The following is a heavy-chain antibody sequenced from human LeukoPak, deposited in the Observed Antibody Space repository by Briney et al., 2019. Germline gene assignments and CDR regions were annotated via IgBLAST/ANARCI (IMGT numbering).Heavy chain of an antibody. J-gene: IGHJ6*03. V-gene: IGHV3-7*01. D-gene: IGHD3-3*01. CDR3: ASLASRVVIIMDV. CDR2: IKQDGSEK. CDR1: GFTFSSYW. Sequence: GGSLRLSCAASGFTFSSYWMSWVRQAPGKGLEWVANIKQDGSEKYYVDSVKGRFTISRDNAKNSLYLQMNSLRAEDTAVYYCASLASRVVIIMDVWGKGTTVTVSS.